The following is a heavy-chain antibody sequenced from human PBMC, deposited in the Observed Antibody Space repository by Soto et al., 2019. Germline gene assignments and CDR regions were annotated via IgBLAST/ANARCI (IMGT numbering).Heavy chain of an antibody. D-gene: IGHD3-22*01. CDR3: ARGYYYDSSGYPNWFDP. V-gene: IGHV4-31*03. J-gene: IGHJ5*02. CDR1: DGSISSGGYY. Sequence: PSETLSLTCTVSDGSISSGGYYWSWIRQHPGKGLEWIGYIYYSGSTYYNPSLKSRVTISVDTSKNQFSLKLSSVTAADTAVYYCARGYYYDSSGYPNWFDPWGQGTLVTVSS. CDR2: IYYSGST.